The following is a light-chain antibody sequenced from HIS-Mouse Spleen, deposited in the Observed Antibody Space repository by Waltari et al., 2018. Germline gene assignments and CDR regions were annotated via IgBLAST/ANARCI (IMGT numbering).Light chain of an antibody. CDR2: GDS. V-gene: IGLV3-10*01. J-gene: IGLJ2*01. CDR3: YSTDSSGNHRV. CDR1: ALPKKY. Sequence: SYELTQPPSVSVSPGQTARITCSGDALPKKYAYWYQQKSGQAPVLVIYGDSKRPSGIPGRFSGSSSGTMATLTISGAQVEDEADYYCYSTDSSGNHRVFGGGTKLTVL.